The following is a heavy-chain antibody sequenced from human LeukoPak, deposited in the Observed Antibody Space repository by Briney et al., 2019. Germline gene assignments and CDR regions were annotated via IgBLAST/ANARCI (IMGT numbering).Heavy chain of an antibody. V-gene: IGHV3-30-3*01. Sequence: GRSLRLSCAASGFTFSTYTIHWVRQAPGKGLEWVALISYDGSNRNYADSVKGRFTISRDNSKNTLYLQMDSLRAEDTAVYYCARAPNSAWYNLDYWGQGTLVIVSS. CDR2: ISYDGSNR. J-gene: IGHJ4*02. D-gene: IGHD6-19*01. CDR1: GFTFSTYT. CDR3: ARAPNSAWYNLDY.